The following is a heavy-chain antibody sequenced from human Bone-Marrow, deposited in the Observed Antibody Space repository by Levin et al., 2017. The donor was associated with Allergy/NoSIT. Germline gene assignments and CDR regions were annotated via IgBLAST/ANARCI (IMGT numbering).Heavy chain of an antibody. Sequence: SGESLKISCAASGFTVSSIHMSWVRQAPGKGLEWVSFIYTGGFTYYADSVRGRFTISRDNSKNTVYLQLNSVRAEDTAVYYCARDSSTLGSGMDVWGEGTTVTVSS. V-gene: IGHV3-53*01. CDR1: GFTVSSIH. CDR3: ARDSSTLGSGMDV. D-gene: IGHD2-2*01. J-gene: IGHJ6*04. CDR2: IYTGGFT.